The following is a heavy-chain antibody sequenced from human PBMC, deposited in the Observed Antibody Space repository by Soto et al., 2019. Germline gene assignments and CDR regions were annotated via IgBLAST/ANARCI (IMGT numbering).Heavy chain of an antibody. CDR1: GGSFSGYY. J-gene: IGHJ4*02. D-gene: IGHD3-9*01. Sequence: SETLSLTCAVYGGSFSGYYWSWIRQPPGKGLEWIGEINHSGSTNYNPSLKSRVTISVDTSKNQFSLKLSSVTAADTAVYYCARALRYFDWLLGEYYFDYWGQGTLVTVS. CDR3: ARALRYFDWLLGEYYFDY. V-gene: IGHV4-34*01. CDR2: INHSGST.